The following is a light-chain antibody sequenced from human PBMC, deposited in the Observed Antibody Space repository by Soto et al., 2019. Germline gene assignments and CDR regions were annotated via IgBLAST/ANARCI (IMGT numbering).Light chain of an antibody. CDR1: SSNIGSNY. CDR2: RNN. J-gene: IGLJ3*02. CDR3: AAWDDSLSGWV. Sequence: AVVTQPPSASGTPGQRVTISCSGSSSNIGSNYVYWYQQLPGTAPKLLIYRNNQRPSGVPDRFSGSKSGTSASLAISGLRSEDEADYYCAAWDDSLSGWVFGGGTKVTVL. V-gene: IGLV1-47*01.